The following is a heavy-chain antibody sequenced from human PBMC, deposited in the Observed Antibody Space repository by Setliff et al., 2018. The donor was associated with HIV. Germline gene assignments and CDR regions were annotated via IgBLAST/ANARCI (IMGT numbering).Heavy chain of an antibody. CDR2: IDPHTGGP. J-gene: IGHJ1*01. CDR3: ARDPAPSSSASYFQH. V-gene: IGHV1-2*02. CDR1: GYAFTTYN. Sequence: ASVKVSCKASGYAFTTYNMHWVRQAPGQGLQWMGWIDPHTGGPQYSQKFLGRVTMTRDTSTSTVYMELSSLRSEDTAVYYCARDPAPSSSASYFQHWGQGTPVTVSS. D-gene: IGHD6-6*01.